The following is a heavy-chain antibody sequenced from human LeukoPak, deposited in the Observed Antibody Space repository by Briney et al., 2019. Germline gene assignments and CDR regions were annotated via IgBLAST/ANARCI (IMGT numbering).Heavy chain of an antibody. J-gene: IGHJ4*02. D-gene: IGHD4-17*01. CDR3: ARGLRPSDY. CDR2: INHSGST. Sequence: SETLSLTCAVYGGSFSGYYWSWIRQPPGKGLEWIGEINHSGSTNYNPSLKSRVTISVDTSKNQFSLKLSSVTAADTAVYDCARGLRPSDYWGQGTLVTVSS. CDR1: GGSFSGYY. V-gene: IGHV4-34*01.